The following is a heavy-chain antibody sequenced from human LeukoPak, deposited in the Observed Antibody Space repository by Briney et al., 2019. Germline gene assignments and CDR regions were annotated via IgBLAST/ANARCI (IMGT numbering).Heavy chain of an antibody. CDR1: GFTFSSYA. D-gene: IGHD3-22*01. CDR2: IWYDGSNK. CDR3: AKGSDYDSSGNNAFDI. Sequence: GGSLRLSCAASGFTFSSYAMSWVRQAPGKGLEWVAVIWYDGSNKCYADSVKGRFTISRDNSKNTLYLQMNSLRVEDTAVYYCAKGSDYDSSGNNAFDIWGQGTMVTVSS. J-gene: IGHJ3*02. V-gene: IGHV3-33*06.